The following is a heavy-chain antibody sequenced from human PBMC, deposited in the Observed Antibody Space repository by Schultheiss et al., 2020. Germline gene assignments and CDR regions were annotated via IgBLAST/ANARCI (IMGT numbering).Heavy chain of an antibody. CDR2: IKSKTDGGTT. J-gene: IGHJ6*02. CDR3: TTDLSGRSNYYYYGMDV. CDR1: GFTFSNAW. V-gene: IGHV3-15*07. Sequence: GGSLRLSCAASGFTFSNAWMNWVRQAPGKGLEWVGRIKSKTDGGTTDYAAPVKGRFTISRDDSKNTLYLQMNSLKTEDTAVYYCTTDLSGRSNYYYYGMDVWGQGTTVTVSS. D-gene: IGHD3-10*01.